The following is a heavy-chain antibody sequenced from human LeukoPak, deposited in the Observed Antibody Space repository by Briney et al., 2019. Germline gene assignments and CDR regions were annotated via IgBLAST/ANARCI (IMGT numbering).Heavy chain of an antibody. CDR2: IKQDGIER. Sequence: GGSLRVSCAPSRFTFSSYWMRWVRQAPGKGLEWVANIKQDGIERDYVDSVKGRFTISRDNAKNSLYLQMNRLRAEDTAVYYCASDLAGAGTDWGDYWGQGTLVTVSS. V-gene: IGHV3-7*01. D-gene: IGHD6-19*01. CDR3: ASDLAGAGTDWGDY. J-gene: IGHJ4*02. CDR1: RFTFSSYW.